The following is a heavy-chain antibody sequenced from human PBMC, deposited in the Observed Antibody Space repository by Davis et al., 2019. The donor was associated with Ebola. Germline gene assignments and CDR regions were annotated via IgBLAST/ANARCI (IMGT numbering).Heavy chain of an antibody. Sequence: PSETLSPTCAVPGGPITSGAYHWTSIRQSPGKGLEWIGYVQHAGSTYYTASLKSRRSMSVDTSKRQFSLNLTSVTAADTAVYYSAREVERSVSGVFTLHGMDDWGKGTTVTVSS. CDR2: VQHAGST. J-gene: IGHJ6*04. CDR1: GGPITSGAYH. D-gene: IGHD3-3*01. CDR3: AREVERSVSGVFTLHGMDD. V-gene: IGHV4-30-4*01.